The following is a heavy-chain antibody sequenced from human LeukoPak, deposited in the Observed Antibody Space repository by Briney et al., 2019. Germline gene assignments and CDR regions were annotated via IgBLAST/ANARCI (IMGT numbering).Heavy chain of an antibody. CDR2: IREDGIEK. D-gene: IGHD3-10*01. J-gene: IGHJ4*02. V-gene: IGHV3-7*01. Sequence: PGGSLRLSCAASGFTFSSYWMSWVRQAPGKGLEWVANIREDGIEKYYADSVKGQFTISRDNAKNSLFLQMDSLRAEDTAVYYCARDLAGHYYGSGSSFDYWGQGTLVTVSS. CDR1: GFTFSSYW. CDR3: ARDLAGHYYGSGSSFDY.